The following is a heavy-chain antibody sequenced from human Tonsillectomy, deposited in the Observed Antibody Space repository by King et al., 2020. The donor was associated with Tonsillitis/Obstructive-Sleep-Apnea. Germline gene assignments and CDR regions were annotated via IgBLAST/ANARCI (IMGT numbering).Heavy chain of an antibody. CDR1: GFTFDDYA. D-gene: IGHD2-21*01. CDR3: AKAHGLAGYFYYMDV. V-gene: IGHV3-9*01. Sequence: VQLVESGGGLVQPGRSLRLSCAASGFTFDDYAMHWVRQTPGKGLEWVSGISWNSRRIGYADSVKGRFTISRDNAKSSLYLEMNSLRVEDTALYYCAKAHGLAGYFYYMDVWGKGTTVTVS. CDR2: ISWNSRRI. J-gene: IGHJ6*03.